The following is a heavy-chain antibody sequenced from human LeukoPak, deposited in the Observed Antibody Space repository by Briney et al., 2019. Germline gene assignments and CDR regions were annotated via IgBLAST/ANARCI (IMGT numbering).Heavy chain of an antibody. D-gene: IGHD3/OR15-3a*01. Sequence: SETLSLTCTVSGGSISSGSYYWSWIRQPTGKGLEWIGRIYTSGSTNYNPSLKSRVTISVDTSKNQFSLKLSSVTAADTAVYYCAREDWYYFDYWGQGTLVTVSS. CDR3: AREDWYYFDY. J-gene: IGHJ4*02. V-gene: IGHV4-61*02. CDR1: GGSISSGSYY. CDR2: IYTSGST.